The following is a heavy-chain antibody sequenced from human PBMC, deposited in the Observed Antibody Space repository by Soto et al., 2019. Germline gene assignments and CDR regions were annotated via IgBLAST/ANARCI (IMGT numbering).Heavy chain of an antibody. CDR2: ISGSGGTT. Sequence: QPGGSLRLSCAASGFSFSNYDMSWVRQAPGKGLEWVSSISGSGGTTYYADSVKGQFTISRDNSKNMLYLQMNSLRAEDTAVYYCAKGPSWLSDYWRQGTLVTVSS. J-gene: IGHJ4*02. V-gene: IGHV3-23*01. D-gene: IGHD3-9*01. CDR3: AKGPSWLSDY. CDR1: GFSFSNYD.